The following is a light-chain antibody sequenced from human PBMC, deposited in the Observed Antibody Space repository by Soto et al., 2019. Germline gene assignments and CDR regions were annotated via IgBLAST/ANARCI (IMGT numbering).Light chain of an antibody. CDR1: QSISSY. J-gene: IGKJ4*01. Sequence: DIQMTQSPSSLSASVGDRVTITCRASQSISSYLNWYQQKPGKAPKLLIYAASSLQSGVPSRFSGSGSGTDFTLTISSLQPEDFATYYCQQSYSTPITFGGGTKVDIK. CDR3: QQSYSTPIT. V-gene: IGKV1-39*01. CDR2: AAS.